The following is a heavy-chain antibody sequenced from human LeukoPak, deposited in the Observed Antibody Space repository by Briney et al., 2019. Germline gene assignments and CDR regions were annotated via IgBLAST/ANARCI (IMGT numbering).Heavy chain of an antibody. D-gene: IGHD3-22*01. CDR2: INPNSGGT. Sequence: ASVKVSCKAFGYTFTSNYMHWVRQAPGQGREWMGWINPNSGGTNYAQKFQGRVTMTRDMSISTAYMELSRLRSDDTAVYYCARDYYDSSGYYHLTLYYFDYWGQGTLVTVSS. CDR3: ARDYYDSSGYYHLTLYYFDY. CDR1: GYTFTSNY. J-gene: IGHJ4*02. V-gene: IGHV1-2*02.